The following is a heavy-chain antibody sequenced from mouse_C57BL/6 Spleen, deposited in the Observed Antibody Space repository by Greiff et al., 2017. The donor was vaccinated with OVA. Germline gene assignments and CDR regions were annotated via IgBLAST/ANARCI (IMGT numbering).Heavy chain of an antibody. Sequence: QVQLQQSGAELVKPGASVKISCKASGYAFSSYWMNWVKQRPGKGLEWIGQIYPGDGDTNYNGKFKGKATLTADKSSSTAYMRLSSLTSEDSAVDICARGVYDGYWFDYWGQGTTLTVSS. J-gene: IGHJ2*01. CDR1: GYAFSSYW. CDR2: IYPGDGDT. D-gene: IGHD2-3*01. CDR3: ARGVYDGYWFDY. V-gene: IGHV1-80*01.